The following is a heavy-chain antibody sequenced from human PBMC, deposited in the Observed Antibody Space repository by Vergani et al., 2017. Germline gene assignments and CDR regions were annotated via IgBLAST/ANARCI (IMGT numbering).Heavy chain of an antibody. D-gene: IGHD6-19*01. J-gene: IGHJ3*02. CDR1: GGSISSGSYY. CDR2: IYHSGST. Sequence: QVQLQESGPGLVKPSQTLSLTCTVSGGSISSGSYYWSWIRQPPGKGLEWIGEIYHSGSTNYNPSLKSRVTISVDKSKNQFSLKLSSVTAADTAVYYCARGQWLGLDAFDIWGQGTMVTVSS. CDR3: ARGQWLGLDAFDI. V-gene: IGHV4-61*01.